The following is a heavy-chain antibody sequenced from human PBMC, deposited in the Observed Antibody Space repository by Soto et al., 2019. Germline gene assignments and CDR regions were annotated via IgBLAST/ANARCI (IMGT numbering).Heavy chain of an antibody. Sequence: QAQLVQSGAEVKKPGSSVKVSCKASGATYSNSAISWVRQAPGQGLEWMGGINPILGIPDYAHKFQGRVTITADESTNTVYMDLGSLRSEDTALYFCARGGVDVVATSAFDYWAQGTLVTVSS. D-gene: IGHD5-12*01. CDR2: INPILGIP. V-gene: IGHV1-69*10. CDR1: GATYSNSA. CDR3: ARGGVDVVATSAFDY. J-gene: IGHJ4*02.